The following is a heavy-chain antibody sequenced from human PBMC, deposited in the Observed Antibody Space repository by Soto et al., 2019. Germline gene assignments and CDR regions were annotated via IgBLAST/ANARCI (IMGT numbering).Heavy chain of an antibody. CDR2: TSDHNGNT. Sequence: ASVKVSCKASGYTFTTYGISWVRQAPGQGLEWMGWTSDHNGNTDYAQKFQGRVTMTTDTSTTTAYMELRSLRSDDTAVYYCARDRSSSDYWGQGTTVTVSS. V-gene: IGHV1-18*01. CDR3: ARDRSSSDY. J-gene: IGHJ6*02. D-gene: IGHD6-6*01. CDR1: GYTFTTYG.